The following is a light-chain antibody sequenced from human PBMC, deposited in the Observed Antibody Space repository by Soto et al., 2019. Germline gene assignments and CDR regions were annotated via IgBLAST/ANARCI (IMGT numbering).Light chain of an antibody. J-gene: IGKJ2*01. CDR3: QQYNNWPPYT. V-gene: IGKV3-15*01. CDR1: QSVSTN. CDR2: GAS. Sequence: EIVMTQSPATLSVSPGGRATLSCRASQSVSTNLAWHQQRPGQAPRLLIYGASTRATGIPDRFSGSGSGTEFTLTISSLESEDFAVYYCQQYNNWPPYTFGQGTKVDIK.